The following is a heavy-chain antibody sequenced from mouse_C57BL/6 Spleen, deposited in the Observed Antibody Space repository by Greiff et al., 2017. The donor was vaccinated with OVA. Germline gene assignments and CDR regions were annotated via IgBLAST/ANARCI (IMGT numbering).Heavy chain of an antibody. J-gene: IGHJ1*03. CDR3: ARRGLLNRDVDWYFDV. CDR1: GYTFTSYW. D-gene: IGHD4-1*01. Sequence: QVQLQQPGAELVKPGASVKLSCKASGYTFTSYWMNWVKQRPGQGLEWIGMIHPNSGSTNYNEKFKSKATLTVDKSSSTAYMQLSSLTSEDSAVYYCARRGLLNRDVDWYFDVWGTGTTVTVSS. V-gene: IGHV1-64*01. CDR2: IHPNSGST.